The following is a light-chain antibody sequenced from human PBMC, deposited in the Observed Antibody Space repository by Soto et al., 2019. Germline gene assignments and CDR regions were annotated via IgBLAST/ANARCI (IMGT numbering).Light chain of an antibody. CDR1: QTISTTY. CDR2: GVS. Sequence: EVVLTQSPGTLSLSPGERATLSCRASQTISTTYLAWYQQKPGQAPRLLIYGVSRRATDIPDRFSGSGSGTDFTLTISRLEPEDSAVYYCQQYSGSPRWTFGQGTKVDIK. J-gene: IGKJ1*01. CDR3: QQYSGSPRWT. V-gene: IGKV3-20*01.